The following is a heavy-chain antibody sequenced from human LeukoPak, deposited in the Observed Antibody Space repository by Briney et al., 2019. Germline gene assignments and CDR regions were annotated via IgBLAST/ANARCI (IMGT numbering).Heavy chain of an antibody. J-gene: IGHJ5*02. CDR2: IIPILGIA. CDR3: ARAQYNWNDADLALRDNWFDP. D-gene: IGHD1-1*01. CDR1: GGTFSSYA. Sequence: SVKVSCKASGGTFSSYAISLVRQAPGQGLESMGRIIPILGIANYAQKFQGRVTITADKSTSTAYMELSSLRSEDTAVYYCARAQYNWNDADLALRDNWFDPWGQGTLVTVSS. V-gene: IGHV1-69*04.